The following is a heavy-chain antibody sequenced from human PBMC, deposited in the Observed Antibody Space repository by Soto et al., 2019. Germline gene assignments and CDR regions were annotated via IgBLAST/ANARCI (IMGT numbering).Heavy chain of an antibody. J-gene: IGHJ5*02. CDR2: IYYSGNT. Sequence: SETLSLTCTVSGDSISTADYYWNWIRQPPGKGLEWIGYIYYSGNTYYIPSLKSRVTISVDTSKNQISLKLNSVTAADTAVYYCARVGPWVPYYYDSSPYTFENWFDPWGQGTLVTVSS. D-gene: IGHD3-22*01. V-gene: IGHV4-30-4*01. CDR1: GDSISTADYY. CDR3: ARVGPWVPYYYDSSPYTFENWFDP.